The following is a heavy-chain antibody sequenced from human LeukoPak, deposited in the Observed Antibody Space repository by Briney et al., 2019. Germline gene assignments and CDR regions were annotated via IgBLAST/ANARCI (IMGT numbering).Heavy chain of an antibody. Sequence: GGSLRLSCAASGFTFSGSAMHWVRQASGKGLEWVGRIRSKANSYATAYAASVKGRFTISRDDSKNTAYLQMNSLKTEDTAVYYCTRQGFVQAFYCGGDCYNNWYFDLGGRGTLVTVSS. V-gene: IGHV3-73*01. CDR2: IRSKANSYAT. CDR1: GFTFSGSA. CDR3: TRQGFVQAFYCGGDCYNNWYFDL. D-gene: IGHD2-21*02. J-gene: IGHJ2*01.